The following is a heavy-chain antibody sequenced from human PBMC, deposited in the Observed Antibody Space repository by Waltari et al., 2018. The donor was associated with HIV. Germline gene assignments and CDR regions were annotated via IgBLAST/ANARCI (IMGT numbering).Heavy chain of an antibody. Sequence: QLQLQESGPGVVKPLETLSLPCTGSGGFFRSRDYYWDWIRQSPGKGLEWIGNIQYGGNTIYNPSLESRVSMSIDTSRGQFSLTLKDVTAADTAVYFCARRGNYRAAEYNYFGPWGQGIQVIVSS. J-gene: IGHJ5*02. CDR3: ARRGNYRAAEYNYFGP. D-gene: IGHD1-7*01. V-gene: IGHV4-39*01. CDR2: IQYGGNT. CDR1: GGFFRSRDYY.